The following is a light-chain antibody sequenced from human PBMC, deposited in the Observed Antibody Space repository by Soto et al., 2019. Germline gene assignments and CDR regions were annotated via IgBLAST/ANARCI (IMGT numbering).Light chain of an antibody. V-gene: IGKV1-39*01. CDR1: QSITTW. Sequence: DIQMTQSPSTLSASVADRVTITCRAIQSITTWLAWYQQKPGKAPKLLISAASSLQSGVPSRFSGSGSETDFTLTISSLQPEDFATYSCQQSYSTTWTFGQGTQLEIK. CDR3: QQSYSTTWT. CDR2: AAS. J-gene: IGKJ5*01.